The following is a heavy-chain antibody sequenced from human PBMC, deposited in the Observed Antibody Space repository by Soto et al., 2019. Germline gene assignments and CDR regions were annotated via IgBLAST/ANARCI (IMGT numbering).Heavy chain of an antibody. CDR2: IYPGDSDT. CDR1: GYSFTSYW. D-gene: IGHD6-6*01. Sequence: PGESLTISCKGSGYSFTSYWIGWVRQMPGKGLEWMGIIYPGDSDTRYSPSFQGQVTISADKSISTAYLQWSSLKASDTAMYYCARRGIAARRSYYYYYMDVWGKGTTVTVSS. CDR3: ARRGIAARRSYYYYYMDV. J-gene: IGHJ6*03. V-gene: IGHV5-51*01.